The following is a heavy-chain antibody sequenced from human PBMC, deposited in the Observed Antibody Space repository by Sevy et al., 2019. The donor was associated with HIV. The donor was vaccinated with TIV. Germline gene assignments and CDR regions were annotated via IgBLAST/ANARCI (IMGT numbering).Heavy chain of an antibody. CDR3: VRDDRDGNCDY. CDR2: INPDSGAP. V-gene: IGHV1-2*02. J-gene: IGHJ4*02. Sequence: ASVKVSCKASGYTFTGYYMHWVRQAPGQGLEWMGWINPDSGAPNYAPKFQGRVTLTRDTSISTAYMELSRLKSDDTAVYYCVRDDRDGNCDYWGQGTLVTVSS. CDR1: GYTFTGYY.